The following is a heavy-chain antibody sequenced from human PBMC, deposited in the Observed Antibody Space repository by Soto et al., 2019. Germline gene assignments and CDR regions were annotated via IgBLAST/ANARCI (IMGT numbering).Heavy chain of an antibody. D-gene: IGHD3-22*01. CDR3: ARDGYYDSSGSRAFDI. CDR2: ISSSGSTI. J-gene: IGHJ3*02. Sequence: LRLSCAASGFTFSSYEMNWVRQAPGKGLEWVSYISSSGSTIYYAGSVKGRFTISRDNAKNSLYLQMNSLRAEDTAVYYCARDGYYDSSGSRAFDIWRQGTMVTVSS. CDR1: GFTFSSYE. V-gene: IGHV3-48*03.